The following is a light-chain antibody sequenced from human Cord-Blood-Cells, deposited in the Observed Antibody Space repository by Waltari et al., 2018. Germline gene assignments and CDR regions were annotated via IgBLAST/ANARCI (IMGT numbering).Light chain of an antibody. Sequence: QSALPPPPPVSGSPGQPSTISCTGTSSAVGSYNIVSWYQQHPGKAPKLMIYEVSKRPSGVSNRFSGSKSGNTASLTISGLQAEDEADYYCCSYAGSSTFVFGTGTKVTVL. CDR2: EVS. CDR1: SSAVGSYNI. CDR3: CSYAGSSTFV. V-gene: IGLV2-23*02. J-gene: IGLJ1*01.